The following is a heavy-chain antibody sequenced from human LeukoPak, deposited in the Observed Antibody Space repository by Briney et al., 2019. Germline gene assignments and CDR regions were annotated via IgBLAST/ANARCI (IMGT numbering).Heavy chain of an antibody. D-gene: IGHD6-19*01. CDR2: ISSSSSYI. CDR3: ARGDWYSFDY. Sequence: PGGSLRLFCAASGFTFSSYSMNWVRQAPGKGLEWVSSISSSSSYIYYADSVKGRFTISRDNSKNTLYLQMNSLRAEDTAVYYCARGDWYSFDYWGQGTLVTVSS. V-gene: IGHV3-21*04. CDR1: GFTFSSYS. J-gene: IGHJ4*02.